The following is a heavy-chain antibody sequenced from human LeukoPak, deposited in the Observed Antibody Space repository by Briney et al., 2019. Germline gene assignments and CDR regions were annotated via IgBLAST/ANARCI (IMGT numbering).Heavy chain of an antibody. D-gene: IGHD2-2*01. CDR1: GGTFSSYA. Sequence: SVKVSCKASGGTFSSYAISWVRQASGQGLEWMGGIIPIFGTANYAQKFQGRVTITADKSTSTAYMELSSLRSEDTAVYYCARGGVVPAARNWFDPWSQGTLVTVSS. CDR2: IIPIFGTA. J-gene: IGHJ5*02. V-gene: IGHV1-69*06. CDR3: ARGGVVPAARNWFDP.